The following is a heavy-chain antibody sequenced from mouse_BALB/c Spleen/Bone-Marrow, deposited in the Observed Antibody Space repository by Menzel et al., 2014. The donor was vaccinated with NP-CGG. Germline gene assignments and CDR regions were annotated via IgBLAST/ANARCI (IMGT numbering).Heavy chain of an antibody. D-gene: IGHD2-14*01. V-gene: IGHV5-12-2*01. CDR2: ISNGGGST. Sequence: VQLKESGGGLVQPGGSLKLSCAASGFTFSSYTMSWVRQTPEKRLEWVAYISNGGGSTYYPDTVKGRFTISRDNAKNTLYLQMSSLKSEDTAMYYCGRHGVRPEWYFDVWGAGTTVTVSS. J-gene: IGHJ1*01. CDR1: GFTFSSYT. CDR3: GRHGVRPEWYFDV.